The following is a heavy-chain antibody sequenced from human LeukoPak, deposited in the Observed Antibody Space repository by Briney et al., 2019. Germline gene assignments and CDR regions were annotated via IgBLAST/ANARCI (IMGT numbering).Heavy chain of an antibody. D-gene: IGHD6-19*01. CDR2: MSSSSSYI. J-gene: IGHJ5*02. V-gene: IGHV3-21*01. CDR3: ARAGGSSGWSGGDWFDP. Sequence: GGSLRLSCAASGFTFSSYSMNWVRQAPGKGLEWVSSMSSSSSYIYYADSVKGRFTISRDNAKNSPYLQMNSLRAEDTAVYYCARAGGSSGWSGGDWFDPWGQGTLVTVSS. CDR1: GFTFSSYS.